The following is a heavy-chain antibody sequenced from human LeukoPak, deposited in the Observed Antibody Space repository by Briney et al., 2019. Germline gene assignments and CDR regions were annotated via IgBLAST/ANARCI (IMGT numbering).Heavy chain of an antibody. CDR2: ISSSSSTI. V-gene: IGHV3-48*01. D-gene: IGHD3-3*01. Sequence: GGSLRLSCGASGFSLSNNYMSWVRQAPGKGLEWVSYISSSSSTIYYADSVKGRFTISRDNAKNSLYLQMNSLRAEDTAVYYCARDQWSYDFWSGYDYWGQGTLVTVSS. CDR3: ARDQWSYDFWSGYDY. J-gene: IGHJ4*02. CDR1: GFSLSNNY.